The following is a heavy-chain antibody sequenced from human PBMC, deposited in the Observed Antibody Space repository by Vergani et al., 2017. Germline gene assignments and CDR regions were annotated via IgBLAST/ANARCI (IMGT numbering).Heavy chain of an antibody. V-gene: IGHV3-7*01. Sequence: EVQLVESGGGLVQPGGSLRLSCAASGFTFSSYWMSWVRQAPGKGREGVANIKQDGREKYYVDSVKGLFTISIDNAKTSLYLQMNSLIAEDTAVYYCARVSDSYGFYYYYYMDVWGKGTTVTVSS. D-gene: IGHD5-18*01. CDR3: ARVSDSYGFYYYYYMDV. CDR2: IKQDGREK. CDR1: GFTFSSYW. J-gene: IGHJ6*03.